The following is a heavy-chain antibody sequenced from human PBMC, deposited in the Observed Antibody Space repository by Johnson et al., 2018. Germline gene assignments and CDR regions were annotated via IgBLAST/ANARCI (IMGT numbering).Heavy chain of an antibody. V-gene: IGHV4-59*12. J-gene: IGHJ6*02. CDR3: ARDDAVATTRPPYYYYGMDV. CDR1: GDSIRSYY. Sequence: QVQLQESGPGLVKPSETLSLICTVSGDSIRSYYWSWIRQSPGKGLEWIGEVNHSGSTNYNPSLKSRVTISVDTSKNQFSLKLRSATAADTAVYYCARDDAVATTRPPYYYYGMDVWGQGTTVTVSS. D-gene: IGHD5-12*01. CDR2: VNHSGST.